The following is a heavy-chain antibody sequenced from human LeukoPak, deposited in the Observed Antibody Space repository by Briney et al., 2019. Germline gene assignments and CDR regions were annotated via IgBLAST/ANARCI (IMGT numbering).Heavy chain of an antibody. D-gene: IGHD1-26*01. CDR3: ARGYQYRRGKIDC. J-gene: IGHJ4*02. Sequence: SETLSLTCAVYGGSFSGYYWSWIRQPPGKGLEWIGEINHSGSTNYNPSLKSRVTISVDTSKNQFSLKLSSVTAADTAVYYCARGYQYRRGKIDCWGQGTLVTVSS. V-gene: IGHV4-34*01. CDR1: GGSFSGYY. CDR2: INHSGST.